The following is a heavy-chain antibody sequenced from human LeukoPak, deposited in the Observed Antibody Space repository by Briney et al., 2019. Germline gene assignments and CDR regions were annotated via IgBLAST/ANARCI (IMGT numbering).Heavy chain of an antibody. J-gene: IGHJ4*02. D-gene: IGHD5-12*01. CDR3: ASQAPRGYGNNY. CDR1: GGSISSSSYY. CDR2: IYYSGST. V-gene: IGHV4-39*01. Sequence: SETLSLTCTVSGGSISSSSYYWGWIRQPPGKELEWIGSIYYSGSTYYNPSLKSRVTISVDTSKNQFSLKLSSVTAADTAVYYCASQAPRGYGNNYWGQGTLVTVSS.